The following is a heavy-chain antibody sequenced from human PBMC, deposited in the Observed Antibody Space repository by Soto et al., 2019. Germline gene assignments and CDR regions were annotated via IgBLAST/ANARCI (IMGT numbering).Heavy chain of an antibody. D-gene: IGHD2-15*01. CDR2: IYPSGTA. J-gene: IGHJ2*01. CDR3: VRDGGHCSGGTCSDWYFDV. Sequence: HLQLQESGSGLVKPSETLSLSCGVSGGSISSDGFSWVWIRQPPGKGLEWIGHIYPSGTAYDNPSLRGLVTISADNSKNQLSLRLISVTAADTAVYDCVRDGGHCSGGTCSDWYFDVCGRGIVVTVSS. V-gene: IGHV4-30-2*01. CDR1: GGSISSDGFS.